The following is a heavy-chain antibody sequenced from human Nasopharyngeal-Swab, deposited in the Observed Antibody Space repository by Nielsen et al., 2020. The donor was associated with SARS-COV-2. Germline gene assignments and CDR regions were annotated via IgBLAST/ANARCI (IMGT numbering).Heavy chain of an antibody. CDR2: TFYRSQWNY. J-gene: IGHJ3*01. CDR1: GYSVSNNRAA. Sequence: LTCALSGYSVSNNRAAWSWITQSPSRGLAWLGSTFYRSQWNYDYADPVRGRVTVNPDTSRNQVSLHLNSVTPEDTAVYYCARIQQQLPGIVWGQGTMVIVSS. V-gene: IGHV6-1*01. CDR3: ARIQQQLPGIV. D-gene: IGHD6-13*01.